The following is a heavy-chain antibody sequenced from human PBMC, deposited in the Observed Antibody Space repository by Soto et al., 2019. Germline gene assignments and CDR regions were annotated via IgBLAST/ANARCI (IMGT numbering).Heavy chain of an antibody. CDR1: GYTFTSYG. CDR2: ISAYNGNT. Sequence: ASVKVSCKASGYTFTSYGISWVRQAPGQGLEWMGWISAYNGNTNYAQKLQGRVTMTTDTSTSTAYMELRSLRSDDTAVYYCARDRLAVAGTGWFGPWGQGTLVTVSS. V-gene: IGHV1-18*01. D-gene: IGHD6-19*01. CDR3: ARDRLAVAGTGWFGP. J-gene: IGHJ5*02.